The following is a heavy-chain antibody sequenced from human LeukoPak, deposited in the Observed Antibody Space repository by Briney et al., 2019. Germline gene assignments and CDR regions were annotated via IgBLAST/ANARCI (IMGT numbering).Heavy chain of an antibody. CDR2: ISYDGSNK. D-gene: IGHD3-22*01. J-gene: IGHJ4*02. CDR3: ARDRGNYYDSSGPVGDFDY. CDR1: GFTFSSNG. Sequence: GGSLRLSCAVSGFTFSSNGMHWVRQAPGRGLEWVAVISYDGSNKNYADSVKGRFNISRDNSKNTLYLQINSLRAEDTAVYYCARDRGNYYDSSGPVGDFDYWGQGTLVTVSS. V-gene: IGHV3-30*03.